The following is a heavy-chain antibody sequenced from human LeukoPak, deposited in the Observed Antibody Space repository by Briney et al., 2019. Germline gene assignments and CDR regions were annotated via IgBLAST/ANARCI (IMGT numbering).Heavy chain of an antibody. CDR1: GFTFSSYA. CDR3: ARRRDFDY. V-gene: IGHV3-64*01. D-gene: IGHD6-6*01. Sequence: GGSLRLSCAASGFTFSSYAMHWVRQAPGKGLEYVSAISSNGGSTYYANSVKGRFTISRDNSKNTLYLQMGSLRAEDMAVYYCARRRDFDYWGQGTLVAVSS. J-gene: IGHJ4*02. CDR2: ISSNGGST.